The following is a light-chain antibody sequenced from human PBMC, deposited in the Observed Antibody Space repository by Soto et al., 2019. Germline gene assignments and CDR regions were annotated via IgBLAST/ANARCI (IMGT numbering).Light chain of an antibody. CDR1: QSVSSY. Sequence: EIVLTQSPATLSLSPGERATLSCRASQSVSSYLAWYQQKPGQAPRLLIYDASNRATGIPARFSGSGSGTDFTLTISSLEPEDFVVYYCQQRSKWPPWTFGQGTKVDIK. CDR3: QQRSKWPPWT. V-gene: IGKV3-11*01. J-gene: IGKJ1*01. CDR2: DAS.